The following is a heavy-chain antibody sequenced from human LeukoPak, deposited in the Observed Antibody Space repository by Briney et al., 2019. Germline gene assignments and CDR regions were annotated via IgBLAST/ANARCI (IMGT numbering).Heavy chain of an antibody. Sequence: SVKVSCKASGFTFTSSAVQWVRQARGQRLEWIGWIVVGSGNTNYAQKFQERVTITRDMSTSTAYMELSSLRAEDTAVYYCAARHMGSESRAHWYFDLWGRGTLVTVSS. CDR2: IVVGSGNT. CDR3: AARHMGSESRAHWYFDL. J-gene: IGHJ2*01. D-gene: IGHD3-10*01. V-gene: IGHV1-58*01. CDR1: GFTFTSSA.